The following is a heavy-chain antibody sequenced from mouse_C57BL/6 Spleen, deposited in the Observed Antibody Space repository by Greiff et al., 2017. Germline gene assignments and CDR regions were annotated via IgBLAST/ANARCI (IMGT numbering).Heavy chain of an antibody. CDR1: GFNIKDDY. Sequence: VQLQQSGAELVRPGASVKLSCTASGFNIKDDYMHWVKQRPEQGLEWIGRFDPENGDTESASKFQGKATITAATSSNTAYLQLSRLTSADTAVYYCTTRDCISYGYFDYWGQGTTLTVSS. J-gene: IGHJ2*01. D-gene: IGHD1-1*01. CDR3: TTRDCISYGYFDY. CDR2: FDPENGDT. V-gene: IGHV14-4*01.